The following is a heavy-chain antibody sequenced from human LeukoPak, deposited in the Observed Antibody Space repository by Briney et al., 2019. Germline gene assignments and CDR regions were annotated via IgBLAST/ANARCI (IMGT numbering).Heavy chain of an antibody. CDR2: IYHSGST. J-gene: IGHJ4*02. Sequence: SETLSLTCTVSGYSISSGYYWGWIRQPPGKGLEWIGSIYHSGSTHYNPSLKSRVTISVDTSKNQFSLKLSSVTAADTAVYYCARGGSRGTTVTTAFHYWGQGTLVTVSS. V-gene: IGHV4-38-2*02. CDR3: ARGGSRGTTVTTAFHY. D-gene: IGHD4-17*01. CDR1: GYSISSGYY.